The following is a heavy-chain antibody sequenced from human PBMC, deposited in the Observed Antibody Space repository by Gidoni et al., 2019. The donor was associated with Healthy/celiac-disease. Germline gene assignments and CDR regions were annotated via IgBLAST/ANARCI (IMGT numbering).Heavy chain of an antibody. D-gene: IGHD6-13*01. CDR3: ARERSSSFDAFDI. CDR1: GFTFSSYA. CDR2: ISSSGSTI. Sequence: EVQLVESGGGLVQPGGSLRLSCAASGFTFSSYAMNWVRQAPGKGLEWVSYISSSGSTIYYADSVKGRFTISRDNAKNSLYLQMNSLRAEDTAVYYCARERSSSFDAFDIWGQGTMVTVSS. V-gene: IGHV3-48*03. J-gene: IGHJ3*02.